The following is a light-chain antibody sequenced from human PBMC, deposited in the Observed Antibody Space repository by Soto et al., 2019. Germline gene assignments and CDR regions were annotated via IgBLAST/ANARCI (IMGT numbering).Light chain of an antibody. V-gene: IGLV1-44*01. CDR2: SNN. CDR1: NSNIGSNT. Sequence: QSVLTQTPSTSATPGQRVTISCSGTNSNIGSNTITWYQQLPGTAPKRLIHSNNQRPSGVPDRFSASKSGTSDSLAIRGLQSEDEADYYCAAWDDSLNCYVFGTGTKVTVL. J-gene: IGLJ1*01. CDR3: AAWDDSLNCYV.